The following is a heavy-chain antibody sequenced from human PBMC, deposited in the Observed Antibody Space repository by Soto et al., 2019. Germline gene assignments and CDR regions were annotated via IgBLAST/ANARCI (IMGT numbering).Heavy chain of an antibody. CDR3: AREGAVDDAFDI. J-gene: IGHJ3*02. D-gene: IGHD3-16*01. V-gene: IGHV3-33*01. Sequence: GGSLRLSCAAYGFTFSSDGMHWVRQAPGKGLEWVAVIWYDGSNKYYADSVKGRFTISRDNSKNTLYLQMNSLRAEDTAVYYCAREGAVDDAFDIWGQGTMVTVSS. CDR1: GFTFSSDG. CDR2: IWYDGSNK.